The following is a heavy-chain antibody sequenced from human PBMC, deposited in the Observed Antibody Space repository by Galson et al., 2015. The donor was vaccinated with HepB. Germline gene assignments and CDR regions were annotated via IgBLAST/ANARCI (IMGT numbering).Heavy chain of an antibody. D-gene: IGHD2-15*01. V-gene: IGHV1-3*01. CDR1: GYTFTSYA. CDR3: AGEWAEDFHCSGGSCYSGWFDP. CDR2: INAGNGNT. J-gene: IGHJ5*02. Sequence: SVKVSCKASGYTFTSYAMHWVRQAPGQRLEWMGWINAGNGNTKYSQKFQGRVTITRDTSASTAYMELSSLRAEDTAVYYCAGEWAEDFHCSGGSCYSGWFDPWGQGTLVTVSS.